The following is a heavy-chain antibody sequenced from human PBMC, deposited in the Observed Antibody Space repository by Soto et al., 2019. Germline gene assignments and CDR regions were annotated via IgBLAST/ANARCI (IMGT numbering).Heavy chain of an antibody. Sequence: QVQLVQSGAEVKKPGASVKVSCKASGDIFTSYGFSWVRQAPGQGLEWVGWVSAYNGETGYAQKFQGRVTMTTDTSTSTVYMDLTSLRVDDTAMYYCARVGDYELSNWLDPWGQGTPVTVSS. CDR1: GDIFTSYG. J-gene: IGHJ5*02. V-gene: IGHV1-18*01. CDR3: ARVGDYELSNWLDP. CDR2: VSAYNGET. D-gene: IGHD4-17*01.